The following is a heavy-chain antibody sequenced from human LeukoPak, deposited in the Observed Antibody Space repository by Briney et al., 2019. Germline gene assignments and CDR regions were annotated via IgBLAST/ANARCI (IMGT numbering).Heavy chain of an antibody. J-gene: IGHJ4*02. CDR1: GFTFSSHW. V-gene: IGHV3-7*01. CDR2: IKQDGSEK. Sequence: PGGSLRLSCAASGFTFSSHWMSWVRQAPGKGLEWVANIKQDGSEKYYVDSVKGRFTISRDNAKNTLYVQMNSLRAEDTAVYYCARDRIWGQGTLVTVSS. CDR3: ARDRI.